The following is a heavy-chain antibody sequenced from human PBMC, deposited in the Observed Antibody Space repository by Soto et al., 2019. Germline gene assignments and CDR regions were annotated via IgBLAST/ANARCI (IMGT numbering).Heavy chain of an antibody. CDR2: IYYSGST. CDR1: GGSISSGGYY. D-gene: IGHD3-22*01. V-gene: IGHV4-31*03. Sequence: QVQLQESGLGLVKPSQTLSLTCTVSGGSISSGGYYWSWIRQHPGKGLEWIGYIYYSGSTYYNPSLKSRVTISVDTSKNQFSLKLSSVTAADTAVYYCARDCRSPIYDSSGYGWFDPWGQGTLVTVSS. CDR3: ARDCRSPIYDSSGYGWFDP. J-gene: IGHJ5*02.